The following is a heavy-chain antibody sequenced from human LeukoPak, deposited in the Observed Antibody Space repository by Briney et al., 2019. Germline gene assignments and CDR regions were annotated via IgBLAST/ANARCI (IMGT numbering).Heavy chain of an antibody. Sequence: GGSLTLSCAASGLTFSTYGMTWVRLVPGKGLEWVSGISGSGATTYYAESVKGRFTISRDNSQTTLFLQMNSLRVEDTAIYYCAKDRGYWGEGTLVTVSS. CDR1: GLTFSTYG. CDR2: ISGSGATT. V-gene: IGHV3-23*01. J-gene: IGHJ4*02. CDR3: AKDRGY.